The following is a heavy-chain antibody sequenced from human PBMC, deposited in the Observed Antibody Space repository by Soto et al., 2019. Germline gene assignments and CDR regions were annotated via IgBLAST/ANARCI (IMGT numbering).Heavy chain of an antibody. D-gene: IGHD2-21*02. CDR3: ARDRGVTAPYYYYYGMDV. CDR2: ISSSGSTI. CDR1: GFTFSSYE. Sequence: XGSLRLSCAAAGFTFSSYEMNWVRQAPGRGLEWVSYISSSGSTIYYADSVKGRFTISRDNAKNSLYLQMNSLRAEDTAVYYCARDRGVTAPYYYYYGMDVWGQGTTVTVSS. J-gene: IGHJ6*02. V-gene: IGHV3-48*03.